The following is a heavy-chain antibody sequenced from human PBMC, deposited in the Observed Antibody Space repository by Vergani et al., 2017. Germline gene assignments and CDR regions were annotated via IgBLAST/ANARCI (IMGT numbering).Heavy chain of an antibody. V-gene: IGHV3-53*04. J-gene: IGHJ6*02. CDR1: GFTVSSNY. CDR3: ARDRVDIVATTTYYYYYYGMDD. CDR2: IYSGGST. D-gene: IGHD5-12*01. Sequence: EVQLVESGGGLVQPGGSLRLSCAASGFTVSSNYMSWVRQAPGKGLEWVSVIYSGGSTYYADSVKGRFTISRHNSKNTLYLQMNSLRAEDTAVYYCARDRVDIVATTTYYYYYYGMDDWGQGTTVTVSS.